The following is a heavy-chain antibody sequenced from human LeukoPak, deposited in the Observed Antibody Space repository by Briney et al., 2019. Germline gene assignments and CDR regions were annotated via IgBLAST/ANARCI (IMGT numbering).Heavy chain of an antibody. CDR1: GFTFSSYA. D-gene: IGHD6-13*01. CDR3: AREEVAAAGTGWFDP. J-gene: IGHJ5*02. CDR2: ISYDGSNK. Sequence: PGRSLRLSGAASGFTFSSYAMHWVRQAPGKGLEWVAVISYDGSNKYYADSVKGRFTISRDNSKNTLYLQMNSLRAEDTAVYYCAREEVAAAGTGWFDPWGQGTLVTVSS. V-gene: IGHV3-30*04.